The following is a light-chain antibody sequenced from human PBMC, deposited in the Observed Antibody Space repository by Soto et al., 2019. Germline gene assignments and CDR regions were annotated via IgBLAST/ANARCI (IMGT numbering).Light chain of an antibody. V-gene: IGKV3D-15*01. Sequence: EIVMTQSPATLSVSPGERATLSCRASQSVSSNLAWYQQKPGQAPRLLIYGTSSRATGIPDRFSGSGSGTEFTLTISSLQSEDFAVYYCQQYGSSPWTFGQGTKV. CDR1: QSVSSN. CDR2: GTS. CDR3: QQYGSSPWT. J-gene: IGKJ1*01.